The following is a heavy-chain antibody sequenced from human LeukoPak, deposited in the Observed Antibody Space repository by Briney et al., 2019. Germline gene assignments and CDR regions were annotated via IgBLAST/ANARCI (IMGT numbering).Heavy chain of an antibody. CDR3: AREKVYYYYMDV. CDR1: GFTFDDYG. V-gene: IGHV3-20*04. Sequence: GSLRLSCAASGFTFDDYGMSWVRQAPGKGLEWVSGINWNGGSTGYADSVKGRFTISRDNAKNSLYLQMNSLRAEDTAVYYCAREKVYYYYMDVWGKGTTVTVSS. CDR2: INWNGGST. J-gene: IGHJ6*03.